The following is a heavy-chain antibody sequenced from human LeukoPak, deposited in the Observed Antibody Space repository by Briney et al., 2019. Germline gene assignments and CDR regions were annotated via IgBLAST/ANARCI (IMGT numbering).Heavy chain of an antibody. CDR1: GFTFDDYA. Sequence: QTGGSLRLSCAASGFTFDDYAMHWVRQAPGKGLEWVSGISWNSGTIGYADSVKGRFTISRDNAKNSLYLQMKSLRAEDTALYYCAKAHCGGDCLINHWGQGTLVTVSS. CDR2: ISWNSGTI. V-gene: IGHV3-9*01. D-gene: IGHD2-21*02. CDR3: AKAHCGGDCLINH. J-gene: IGHJ4*02.